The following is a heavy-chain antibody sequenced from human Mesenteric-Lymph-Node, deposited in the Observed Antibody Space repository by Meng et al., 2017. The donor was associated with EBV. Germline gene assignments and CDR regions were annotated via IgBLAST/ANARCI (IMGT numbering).Heavy chain of an antibody. Sequence: LQLQGSGPGLVKPSETLSLPCSVSCGSIRSTNYYWGWIRQPPGKGLEWIGSIYHSGSTYYNPSLKSRVTISVDTSKNQFSLKLNFVTAADTAVYYCARLGYSSSWYATNWFDPWGQGTLVTVSS. J-gene: IGHJ5*02. CDR3: ARLGYSSSWYATNWFDP. CDR1: CGSIRSTNYY. V-gene: IGHV4-39*01. CDR2: IYHSGST. D-gene: IGHD6-13*01.